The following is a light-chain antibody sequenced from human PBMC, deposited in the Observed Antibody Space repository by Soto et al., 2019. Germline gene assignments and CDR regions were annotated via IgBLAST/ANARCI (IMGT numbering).Light chain of an antibody. CDR2: GAS. CDR1: QSVSSN. CDR3: QHYNNWPPWT. J-gene: IGKJ1*01. Sequence: EIVMTQSPATLSASPGERATLSCRASQSVSSNLAWYKQKPGQTPRLLIYGASTRATGIPARFSGSGSGTEFTPTISSLQSEDLAVYYCQHYNNWPPWTFGQGTKVEIK. V-gene: IGKV3-15*01.